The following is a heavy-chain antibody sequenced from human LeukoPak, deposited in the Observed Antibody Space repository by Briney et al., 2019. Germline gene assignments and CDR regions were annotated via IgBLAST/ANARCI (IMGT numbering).Heavy chain of an antibody. D-gene: IGHD6-6*01. V-gene: IGHV3-23*01. CDR3: AKALVSQLVLYYFDY. J-gene: IGHJ4*02. CDR2: ISGSGGST. CDR1: GFTFSSYA. Sequence: GRSLRLSCAASGFTFSSYAMSWVRQAPGKGLEWVSAISGSGGSTYYADSVKGRFTISRDNSKNTLYLQMNSLRAEDTAVYYCAKALVSQLVLYYFDYWGQGTLVTVSS.